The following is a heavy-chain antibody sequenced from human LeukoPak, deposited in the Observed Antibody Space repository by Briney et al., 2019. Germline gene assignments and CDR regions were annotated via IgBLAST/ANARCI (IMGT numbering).Heavy chain of an antibody. CDR2: IYYIGSS. CDR3: AKVGSSGHFDS. CDR1: GGSINSSSSY. J-gene: IGHJ4*02. Sequence: SETLSLTCTVSGGSINSSSSYWGWIRQPPGKGLEWIGSIYYIGSSRYNSSLKSRVTMSVDTSKSQFSLQLSSVTAADTAAYYCAKVGSSGHFDSWGQGTLVTVSP. D-gene: IGHD1-26*01. V-gene: IGHV4-39*07.